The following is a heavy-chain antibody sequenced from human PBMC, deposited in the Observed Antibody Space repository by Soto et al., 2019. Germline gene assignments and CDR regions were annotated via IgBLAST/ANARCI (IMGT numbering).Heavy chain of an antibody. D-gene: IGHD3-10*01. Sequence: QVQLQQWGAGLLKPSETLSLTCAVYGGSFSGYYWSWIRQPPGKGLEWIGEINHSGSTNYNPSLKSRVTISVDTSKNQFSLKLSSVTAADTAVYYSARRGGGIMVRGIFDYWGQGTLVTVSS. CDR1: GGSFSGYY. J-gene: IGHJ4*02. CDR2: INHSGST. V-gene: IGHV4-34*01. CDR3: ARRGGGIMVRGIFDY.